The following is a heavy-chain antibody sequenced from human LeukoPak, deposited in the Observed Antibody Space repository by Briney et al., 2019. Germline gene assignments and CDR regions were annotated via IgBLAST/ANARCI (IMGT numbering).Heavy chain of an antibody. J-gene: IGHJ5*02. V-gene: IGHV3-23*01. CDR3: ARGSSGYPSWFDP. CDR1: GFTFSSYA. Sequence: GGSLRLSCAASGFTFSSYAMSWVRQAPGKGLEWVSAISGSGGNTYYADSVKGRFTISRDNSKNTLYLQMNSLRAEDTAVYYCARGSSGYPSWFDPWGQGTLVTVSS. D-gene: IGHD3-22*01. CDR2: ISGSGGNT.